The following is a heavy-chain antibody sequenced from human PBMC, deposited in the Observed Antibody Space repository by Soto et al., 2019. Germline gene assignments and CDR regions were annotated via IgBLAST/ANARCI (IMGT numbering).Heavy chain of an antibody. V-gene: IGHV4-61*01. CDR1: GGSVSSGSYY. CDR3: ARAKAPRVRGVFDI. J-gene: IGHJ3*02. Sequence: SETLPLTGTVSGGSVSSGSYYWSWIRQPPGKGLEWIGYIYYSGSTNYNPSLKSRVTISVDTSKNQFSLKLSSVTAAATAVYYCARAKAPRVRGVFDIWGQGTMLTV. D-gene: IGHD3-10*01. CDR2: IYYSGST.